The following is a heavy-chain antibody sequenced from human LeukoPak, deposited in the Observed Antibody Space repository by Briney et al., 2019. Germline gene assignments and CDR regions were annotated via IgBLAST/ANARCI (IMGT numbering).Heavy chain of an antibody. CDR1: GYTFTSYA. CDR2: INAGNGNT. D-gene: IGHD6-19*01. CDR3: ARDGGIAVAGPKGDGTFDI. J-gene: IGHJ3*02. V-gene: IGHV1-3*03. Sequence: ASVKVSCKASGYTFTSYAMHWVRQAPGQRLEWMGWINAGNGNTKYSQEFQGRVTITRDTSASTAYMELSSLRSEDMAVYYCARDGGIAVAGPKGDGTFDIWGQGTMVTVSS.